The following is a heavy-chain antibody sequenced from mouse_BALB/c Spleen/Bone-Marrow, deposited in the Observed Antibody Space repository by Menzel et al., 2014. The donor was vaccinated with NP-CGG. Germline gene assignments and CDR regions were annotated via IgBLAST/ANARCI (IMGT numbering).Heavy chain of an antibody. CDR1: GYTFTNSW. Sequence: LQLQQSGSVLVRPGASVKLSCKASGYTFTNSWMHWAKQRPGQGLEWIGEIHPNSGNTNYNEKFKDKATLTVDTSSSIAYVDLSSLTSEDSAVYYCARHHRYAYYFDYWGQGTTLTVSS. CDR2: IHPNSGNT. J-gene: IGHJ2*01. CDR3: ARHHRYAYYFDY. D-gene: IGHD2-14*01. V-gene: IGHV1S130*01.